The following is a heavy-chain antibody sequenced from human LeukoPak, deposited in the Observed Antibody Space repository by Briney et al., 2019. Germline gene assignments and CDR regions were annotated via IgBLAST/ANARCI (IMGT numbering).Heavy chain of an antibody. Sequence: GRCLRLSCAAAGFTSSSYDMRWVRQTTGEVLEWVSGIDTAGGTYYPGSAKGRFTISRDNAKNSLYLQMNSLRAGDTALYYCARRRGGLGSYSDAFDIWGQGTMVTVSS. J-gene: IGHJ3*02. V-gene: IGHV3-13*04. CDR3: ARRRGGLGSYSDAFDI. CDR1: GFTSSSYD. CDR2: IDTAGGT. D-gene: IGHD3-10*01.